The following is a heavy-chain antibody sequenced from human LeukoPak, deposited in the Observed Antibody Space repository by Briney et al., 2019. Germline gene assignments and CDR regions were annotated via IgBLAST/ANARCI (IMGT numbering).Heavy chain of an antibody. CDR1: GYSFTSYW. CDR2: IYPGDSDT. V-gene: IGHV5-51*01. CDR3: ARHRGYDYVWGSYRYKGHFDY. D-gene: IGHD3-16*02. Sequence: GESLNISCKGSGYSFTSYWIGWVRQMPGKGLEWMGIIYPGDSDTRYSPSFQGQVTISADKSISTAYLQWSSLKASDTAMYYCARHRGYDYVWGSYRYKGHFDYWGQGTLVTVSS. J-gene: IGHJ4*02.